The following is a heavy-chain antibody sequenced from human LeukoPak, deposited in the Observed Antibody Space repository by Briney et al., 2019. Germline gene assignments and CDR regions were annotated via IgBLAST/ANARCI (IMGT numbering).Heavy chain of an antibody. CDR2: IYTSGST. V-gene: IGHV4-4*07. Sequence: SETLSLTRTVSGGPISRYYRSWIRQPAAKGLEWIGRIYTSGSTNYNPSLKSRVTMSVDTSKNQFSLKLSSVTAADTAVYYCARSFGVVPHFDYWGQGTLVTVSS. CDR3: ARSFGVVPHFDY. D-gene: IGHD3-3*01. J-gene: IGHJ4*02. CDR1: GGPISRYY.